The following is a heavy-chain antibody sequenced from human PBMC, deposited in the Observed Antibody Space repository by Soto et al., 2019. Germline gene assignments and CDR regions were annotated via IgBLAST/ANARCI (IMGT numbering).Heavy chain of an antibody. CDR2: TYYRSKWYN. D-gene: IGHD6-13*01. Sequence: SQTLSLTCAISGDSVSSNSAAWNWIRQSPSRGLEWLGRTYYRSKWYNDYAVSVKSRITINPDTSKNQFSLQLNSVTPEDTAVYYCAREGSSSRVGRYYYGMDVWSRGTTVTVSS. CDR1: GDSVSSNSAA. J-gene: IGHJ6*02. V-gene: IGHV6-1*01. CDR3: AREGSSSRVGRYYYGMDV.